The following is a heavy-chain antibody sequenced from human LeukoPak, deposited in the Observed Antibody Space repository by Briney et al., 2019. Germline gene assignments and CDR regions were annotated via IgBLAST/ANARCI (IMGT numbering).Heavy chain of an antibody. CDR2: IYTSGST. CDR3: ARGAYGSGSRNWFDP. Sequence: SETLSLTCTVSGGSISSYYWSWIRQPAGKGLEWIGRIYTSGSTTYNPSLRSRVTMSVDTSKNQFSLNLNSLTAADTALYYCARGAYGSGSRNWFDPWGQGTLVTVSS. V-gene: IGHV4-4*07. D-gene: IGHD3-10*01. CDR1: GGSISSYY. J-gene: IGHJ5*02.